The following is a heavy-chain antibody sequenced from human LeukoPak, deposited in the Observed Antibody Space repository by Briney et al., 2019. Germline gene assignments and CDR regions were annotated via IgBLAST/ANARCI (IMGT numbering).Heavy chain of an antibody. Sequence: PGGSLRLSCAASGFTFSSYAMSWVRQAPGKGLEWVSAISGSGDSTYYGDSVKGRFTISRDNSKNTLYLQVNSLRAEDTAVYYCAKGGKWDVTPFDYWGQGTLVTVSS. CDR1: GFTFSSYA. V-gene: IGHV3-23*01. J-gene: IGHJ4*02. CDR2: ISGSGDST. D-gene: IGHD1-26*01. CDR3: AKGGKWDVTPFDY.